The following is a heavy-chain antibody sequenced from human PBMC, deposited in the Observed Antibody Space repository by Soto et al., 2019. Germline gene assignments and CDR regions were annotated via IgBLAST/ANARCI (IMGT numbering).Heavy chain of an antibody. CDR2: ISPFNGKT. J-gene: IGHJ5*02. Sequence: QVQLVQSGAEVKKPGASVKVSCKTSGYTFTSYGISWVRQAPGQGLEWMGWISPFNGKTNYGLKVQGRVTMTTDTSRSKAYMVLMSLRTDVSIVYYFVRHYSSGWSSSLWGKRENWFDPWGQGTLVIVSS. V-gene: IGHV1-18*01. CDR1: GYTFTSYG. CDR3: VRHYSSGWSSSLWGKRENWFDP. D-gene: IGHD6-19*01.